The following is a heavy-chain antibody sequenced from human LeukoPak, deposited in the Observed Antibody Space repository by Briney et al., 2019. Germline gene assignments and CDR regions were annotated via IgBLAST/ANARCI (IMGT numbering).Heavy chain of an antibody. D-gene: IGHD6-13*01. CDR1: GRPISCYH. V-gene: IGHV4-59*01. CDR2: IYYCGNP. Sequence: SETLSHTCTVSGRPISCYHWSLIPQPPGKGLELNGHIYYCGNPNNKPSLKSPVTLSVDPPQNLFSPKLGSVTAPGPALYYRARSRQQCWFDRCGQGTLVTVSS. J-gene: IGHJ5*02. CDR3: ARSRQQCWFDR.